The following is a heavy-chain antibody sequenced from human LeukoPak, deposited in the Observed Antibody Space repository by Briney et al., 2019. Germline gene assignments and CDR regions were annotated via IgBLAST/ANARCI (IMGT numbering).Heavy chain of an antibody. J-gene: IGHJ4*02. D-gene: IGHD6-13*01. Sequence: GGSLRLSCAASGFTFDDYGMTWVRQAPGKGLEWVSGVIWNGGSTDYADSVKGRFTISGDNTKNSLYLQMNSLRAEDTALYFCARVAAATGPDYWGQGTLVTVSS. CDR1: GFTFDDYG. CDR2: VIWNGGST. V-gene: IGHV3-20*04. CDR3: ARVAAATGPDY.